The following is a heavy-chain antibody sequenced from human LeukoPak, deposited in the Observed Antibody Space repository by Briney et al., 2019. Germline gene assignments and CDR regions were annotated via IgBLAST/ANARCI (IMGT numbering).Heavy chain of an antibody. V-gene: IGHV3-48*03. CDR3: ARGTLNIPGEHGAFDY. CDR2: ISSSGSTI. Sequence: GGSLRLSCAASGFTFSSYEMNWVRQAPGKGLEWVSYISSSGSTIYYADSVKGRFTISRDNAKNSLYLQMNSLRAEDTAVYYCARGTLNIPGEHGAFDYWGQGTLVTVSS. J-gene: IGHJ4*02. CDR1: GFTFSSYE. D-gene: IGHD1-14*01.